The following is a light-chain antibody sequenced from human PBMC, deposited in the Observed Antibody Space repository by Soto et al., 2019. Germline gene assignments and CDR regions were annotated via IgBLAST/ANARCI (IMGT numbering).Light chain of an antibody. J-gene: IGKJ1*01. CDR3: QQYYSYLRR. CDR2: AAS. Sequence: IQVTKSAATLSGSVRDRVTITCRASQGISSYLAWYQQKPGKAPKLLIYAASTLQSGVPSRFSGSGSGTDFTLTISCLQSEDFATYYSQQYYSYLRRFGQVTKVDIK. V-gene: IGKV1-8*01. CDR1: QGISSY.